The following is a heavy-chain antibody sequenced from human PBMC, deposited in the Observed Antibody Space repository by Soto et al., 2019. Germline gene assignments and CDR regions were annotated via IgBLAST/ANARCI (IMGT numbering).Heavy chain of an antibody. V-gene: IGHV1-8*01. J-gene: IGHJ4*02. D-gene: IGHD2-15*01. CDR2: MNPNSGNT. CDR1: GYTFTSYD. CDR3: ARVTKIRYCSGGSCYPGLSY. Sequence: ASVKVSCKASGYTFTSYDINWVRQATGQGLEWMGWMNPNSGNTGYAQKFQGRVTMTRNTSISTAYMELSSLRSEDTAVYYCARVTKIRYCSGGSCYPGLSYWGQGTLVTAPQ.